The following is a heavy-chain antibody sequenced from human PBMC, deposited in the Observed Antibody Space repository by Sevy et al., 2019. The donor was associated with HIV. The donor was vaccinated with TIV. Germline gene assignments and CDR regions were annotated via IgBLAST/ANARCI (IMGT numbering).Heavy chain of an antibody. CDR3: ARVRYNYGSYYFDY. V-gene: IGHV3-11*01. Sequence: GGSLRLSCVVSTFTFSDYYMTWIRQAPGKGLEWISHISSGGTITSHADSVKGRFTISRDNAKNSLYLQMNSLRAEDTAVYHCARVRYNYGSYYFDYWGQGTLVTVSS. CDR2: ISSGGTIT. D-gene: IGHD5-18*01. CDR1: TFTFSDYY. J-gene: IGHJ4*02.